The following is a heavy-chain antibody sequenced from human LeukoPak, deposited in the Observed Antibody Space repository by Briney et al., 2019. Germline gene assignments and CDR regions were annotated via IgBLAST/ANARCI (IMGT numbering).Heavy chain of an antibody. Sequence: GGSLRLSCAASGFIFSSYGMNWVRQAPGKGLEWVSYTSSSGSSIYYADSVKGRFTISRDNAKNSLYLQMNSLRDEDTAVYYCARGPMVLIRAAANDAFDIWGQGTVVTVSS. CDR2: TSSSGSSI. CDR1: GFIFSSYG. CDR3: ARGPMVLIRAAANDAFDI. V-gene: IGHV3-48*03. D-gene: IGHD3-9*01. J-gene: IGHJ3*02.